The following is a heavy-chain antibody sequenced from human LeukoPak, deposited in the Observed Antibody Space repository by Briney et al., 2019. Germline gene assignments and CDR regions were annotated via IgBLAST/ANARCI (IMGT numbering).Heavy chain of an antibody. J-gene: IGHJ4*02. CDR1: GFTFSSYA. V-gene: IGHV3-23*01. CDR3: ARVGVPIVVVTHFDY. CDR2: ISGSGGST. D-gene: IGHD3-22*01. Sequence: PGGSLRLSCAASGFTFSSYAMSWVRQAPGKGLEWVSAISGSGGSTYYADSVKGRFTISRDNSKNTLYLQMNSLRAEDTAVYYCARVGVPIVVVTHFDYWGQGTLVTVSS.